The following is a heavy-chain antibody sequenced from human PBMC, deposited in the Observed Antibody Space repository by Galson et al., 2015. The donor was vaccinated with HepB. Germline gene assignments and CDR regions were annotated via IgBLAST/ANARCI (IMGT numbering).Heavy chain of an antibody. CDR2: ISGNGGST. CDR3: AKDAAMDSIELYYFDY. D-gene: IGHD2-2*01. Sequence: LRLSCAASGFTFSSYAMSWVRQVPGKGLEWVSAISGNGGSTDYADSVEGRFTISRDNSKNTLYLQMNSLSAEDTAVYYCAKDAAMDSIELYYFDYWGQGTLVTVSS. CDR1: GFTFSSYA. J-gene: IGHJ4*02. V-gene: IGHV3-23*01.